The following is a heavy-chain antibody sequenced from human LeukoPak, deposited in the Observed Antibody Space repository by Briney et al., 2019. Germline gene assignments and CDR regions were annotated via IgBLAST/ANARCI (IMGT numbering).Heavy chain of an antibody. CDR2: ISYDGSNK. CDR1: GFTFSEYY. CDR3: ARGRYSPHDY. Sequence: GGSLRLSCVASGFTFSEYYMDWVRQAPGKGLEWVAVISYDGSNKYYADSVKGRFTISRDNSKNTLYLQMNSLRAEDTAVYYCARGRYSPHDYWGQGTLVTVSS. J-gene: IGHJ4*02. D-gene: IGHD6-13*01. V-gene: IGHV3-30-3*01.